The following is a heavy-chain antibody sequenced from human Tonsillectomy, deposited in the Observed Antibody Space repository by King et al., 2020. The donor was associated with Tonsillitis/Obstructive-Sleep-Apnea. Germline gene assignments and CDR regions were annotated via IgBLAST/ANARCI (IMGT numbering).Heavy chain of an antibody. J-gene: IGHJ4*02. V-gene: IGHV4-39*01. CDR1: GCSIRSSSYY. D-gene: IGHD3-10*01. Sequence: QLQESGPGLVKPSETLSPTCPVSGCSIRSSSYYRGWVRQAPRKGLEVIGGIHYSGGTYLKPSLESRVTISVDTSKNQFSLKLSSVTAADTAVYYCARQRIPVRGSGSYLPYFDYWGQGTLVTVSS. CDR3: ARQRIPVRGSGSYLPYFDY. CDR2: IHYSGGT.